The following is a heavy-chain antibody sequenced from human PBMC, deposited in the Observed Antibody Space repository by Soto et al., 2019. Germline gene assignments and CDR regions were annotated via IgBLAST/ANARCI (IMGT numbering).Heavy chain of an antibody. V-gene: IGHV1-69*02. CDR2: IIPILGIA. J-gene: IGHJ4*01. D-gene: IGHD6-19*01. Sequence: SVKVSCKASGGTFSSYTISWVRQAPGQGLEWMGRIIPILGIANYAQKFQGRVTITADKSTSTAYMELSSLRSEDTAVYYCASHHFPAEILRNEVYNTAVAYDYWG. CDR3: ASHHFPAEILRNEVYNTAVAYDY. CDR1: GGTFSSYT.